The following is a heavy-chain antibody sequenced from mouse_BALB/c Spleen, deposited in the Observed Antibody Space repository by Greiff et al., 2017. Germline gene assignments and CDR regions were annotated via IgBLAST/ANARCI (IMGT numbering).Heavy chain of an antibody. J-gene: IGHJ3*01. D-gene: IGHD1-1*01. CDR1: GFSLTSYG. CDR3: ASYYGSPWFAY. V-gene: IGHV2-9*02. CDR2: IWAGGST. Sequence: QVQLQQSGPGLVAPSQSLSITCTVSGFSLTSYGVHWVRQPPGKGLEWRGVIWAGGSTNYNSALMSRLSISKDNSKSQVFLKMNSQQTDDTAMYYCASYYGSPWFAYWGQGTLVTVSA.